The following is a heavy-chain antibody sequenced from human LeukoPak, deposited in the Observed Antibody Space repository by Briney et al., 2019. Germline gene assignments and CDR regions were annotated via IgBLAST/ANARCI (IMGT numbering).Heavy chain of an antibody. D-gene: IGHD2-2*01. Sequence: SETLSLTCTVSGGSISSSSYYWGWIRQPPGKGLEWIGSIYYSGSTYYNPSLKSRVTISVDTSKNQFSLKLSSVTAADTAVYYCARGIVPAANRFDPWGQGTLVTVSS. V-gene: IGHV4-39*01. J-gene: IGHJ5*02. CDR1: GGSISSSSYY. CDR2: IYYSGST. CDR3: ARGIVPAANRFDP.